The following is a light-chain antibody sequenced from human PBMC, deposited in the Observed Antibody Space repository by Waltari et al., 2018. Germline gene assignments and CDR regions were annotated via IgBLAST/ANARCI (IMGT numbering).Light chain of an antibody. CDR1: QSISST. Sequence: EIVMTQSPDTLSGSPGERVTLSCRASQSISSTLAWHQQKPGQAPRLLIYHASTRATGIPARFSGSGSGTEFTLTISSLQSEDFAVYYCQQYNNWPLTFGGGTKVEIK. CDR3: QQYNNWPLT. V-gene: IGKV3-15*01. CDR2: HAS. J-gene: IGKJ4*01.